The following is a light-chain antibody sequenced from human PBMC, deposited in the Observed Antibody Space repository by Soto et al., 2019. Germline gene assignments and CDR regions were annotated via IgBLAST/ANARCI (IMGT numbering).Light chain of an antibody. CDR3: HQYGSSITWT. V-gene: IGKV3-20*01. CDR2: AAS. Sequence: EVGWTQSPGTVSLSPGEQATLSCRASQSVTSNYLAWYQQKPGQAPRLLIYAASSRATGIPDRFSGSGSGTDFTLSISRLEPEDFAVYYCHQYGSSITWTFGQGTKVEIK. J-gene: IGKJ1*01. CDR1: QSVTSNY.